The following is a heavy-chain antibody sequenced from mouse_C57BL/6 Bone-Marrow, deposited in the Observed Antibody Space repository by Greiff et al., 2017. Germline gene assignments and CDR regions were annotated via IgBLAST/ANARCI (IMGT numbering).Heavy chain of an antibody. J-gene: IGHJ1*03. CDR2: IWWDDDK. Sequence: QVTLKVCGPGILQPSQTLSLTCSFSGFSLSTFGMGVGWIRQPSGKGLEWLAHIWWDDDKYYNPALKSRLTISKDTSKNQVFLKIANVDTADTATYYCARDYYGSSIWYFDVWGTGTTVTVSS. D-gene: IGHD1-1*01. V-gene: IGHV8-8*01. CDR3: ARDYYGSSIWYFDV. CDR1: GFSLSTFGMG.